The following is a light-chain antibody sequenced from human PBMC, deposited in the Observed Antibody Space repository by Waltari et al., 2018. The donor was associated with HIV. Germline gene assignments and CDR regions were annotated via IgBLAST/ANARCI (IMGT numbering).Light chain of an antibody. CDR1: SSTIGNNY. J-gene: IGLJ3*02. CDR3: GTWDSSLSAGV. CDR2: DNN. V-gene: IGLV1-51*01. Sequence: QSVLPQPPSVSAAPGQQVTIPCSGRSSTIGNNYVSWYQQLPGPAPKLLIYDNNKRPSGIPDRFSGSKSGTSATLGITGLQTGDEADYYCGTWDSSLSAGVFGGGTKLTVL.